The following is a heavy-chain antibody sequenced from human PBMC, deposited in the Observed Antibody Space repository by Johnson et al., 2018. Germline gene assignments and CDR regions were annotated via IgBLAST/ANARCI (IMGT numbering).Heavy chain of an antibody. Sequence: QVQLVESGGAVVQPGRSLRLSCAASGFTFSGYGMHWVRQAPGKGLAWVSVLWYDGSNKYYAASVKGRIIISSDNSRTTLDLQMNSLRAEDTAVYYCARGRRGSRNYYGMDVWGQGTTVTVSS. CDR3: ARGRRGSRNYYGMDV. D-gene: IGHD3-10*01. CDR2: LWYDGSNK. J-gene: IGHJ6*02. V-gene: IGHV3-33*01. CDR1: GFTFSGYG.